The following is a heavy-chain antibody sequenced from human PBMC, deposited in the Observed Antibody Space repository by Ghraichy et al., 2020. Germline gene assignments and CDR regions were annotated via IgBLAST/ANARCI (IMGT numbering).Heavy chain of an antibody. D-gene: IGHD3-22*01. CDR3: ARDTVDGGGYQYFHH. J-gene: IGHJ1*01. CDR1: GFTFSDYY. V-gene: IGHV3-72*01. CDR2: TRNKAYSYTT. Sequence: GGSLRLSCAASGFTFSDYYMDWVRQAPGKGLEWVGRTRNKAYSYTTEYAVSVKGRFTISRDDSKNSLYLQMNSLKTEDTAVYYCARDTVDGGGYQYFHHWGQGTLVTVSS.